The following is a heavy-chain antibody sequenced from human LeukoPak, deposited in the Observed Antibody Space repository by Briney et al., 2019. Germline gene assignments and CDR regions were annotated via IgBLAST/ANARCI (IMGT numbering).Heavy chain of an antibody. CDR2: IYTSGST. CDR1: GGSISSYY. Sequence: SETLSLTCTVSGGSISSYYWSWIRQPAGKGLEWIGRIYTSGSTNYNPSLKSRVTMSVDTSKNQFSLKLSSVTAADTAVYYCARVTGYSTSDAFDIWGQGTMVTVSS. D-gene: IGHD5-18*01. CDR3: ARVTGYSTSDAFDI. V-gene: IGHV4-4*07. J-gene: IGHJ3*02.